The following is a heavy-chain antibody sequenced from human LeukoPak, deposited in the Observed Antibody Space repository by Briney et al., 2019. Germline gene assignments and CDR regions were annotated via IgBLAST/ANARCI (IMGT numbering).Heavy chain of an antibody. Sequence: GASVKVSCKASGGTFSSYAFSWVRQAPGQGLEWMGGIIPLYGTANYAQRFQGRVTITADESTSTAYMELSSLRSEDTAVYYCARGPFHDYGDYVWGGAGPYYFDYWGQGTLVTVSS. CDR3: ARGPFHDYGDYVWGGAGPYYFDY. CDR1: GGTFSSYA. J-gene: IGHJ4*02. V-gene: IGHV1-69*13. D-gene: IGHD4-17*01. CDR2: IIPLYGTA.